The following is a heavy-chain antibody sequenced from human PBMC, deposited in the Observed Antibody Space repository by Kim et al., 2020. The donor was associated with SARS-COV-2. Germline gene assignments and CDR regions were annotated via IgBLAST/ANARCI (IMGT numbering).Heavy chain of an antibody. D-gene: IGHD1-26*01. J-gene: IGHJ1*01. Sequence: SETLSLTCAVYGGSFSGYYWSWIRQPPGKGLEWIGEINHSGSTNYNPSLKSRVTISVDTSKNQFSLKLSSVTAADTAVYYCARGASVRGSGASYFQHWGQGTLVTVSS. CDR2: INHSGST. CDR1: GGSFSGYY. CDR3: ARGASVRGSGASYFQH. V-gene: IGHV4-34*01.